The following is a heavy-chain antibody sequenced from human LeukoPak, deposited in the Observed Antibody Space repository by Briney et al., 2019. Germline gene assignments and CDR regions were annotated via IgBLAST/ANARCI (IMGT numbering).Heavy chain of an antibody. V-gene: IGHV4-38-2*02. CDR1: GYSISSGYY. J-gene: IGHJ4*02. CDR2: IYHSGST. CDR3: ARATTVTTELDY. D-gene: IGHD4-11*01. Sequence: SETLSLTCTVSGYSISSGYYWGWIRRPPGKGLEWIGSIYHSGSTYYNPSLKSRVTISVDPSKTQFSLKLSSVTAAHTAVYYCARATTVTTELDYWGQGTLVTVSS.